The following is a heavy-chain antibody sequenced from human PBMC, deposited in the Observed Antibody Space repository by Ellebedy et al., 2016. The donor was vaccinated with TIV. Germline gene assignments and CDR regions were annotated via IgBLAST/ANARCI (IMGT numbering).Heavy chain of an antibody. D-gene: IGHD2-15*01. CDR2: IYSGGST. V-gene: IGHV3-53*01. Sequence: PGGSLRLSCAASGFIVSSNYMSWVRQAPGKGLEWVSVIYSGGSTYYADSVKGRFTISRDNSKNTVYLQMNSLRAEDTAVYYCARDLRYCSGGSCYGPYGMDVWGQGTTVTVSS. CDR1: GFIVSSNY. J-gene: IGHJ6*02. CDR3: ARDLRYCSGGSCYGPYGMDV.